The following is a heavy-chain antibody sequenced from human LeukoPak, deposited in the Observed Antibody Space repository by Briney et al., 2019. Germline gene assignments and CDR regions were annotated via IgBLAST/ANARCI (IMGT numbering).Heavy chain of an antibody. CDR1: GYTFTGYY. CDR2: INPNSGGT. D-gene: IGHD1-26*01. Sequence: ASVKVSCKASGYTFTGYYMHWVRQAPGQGLEWMGWINPNSGGTNYAQKFQGRVTMTRDTSISTAYMELSRLRSDDTAVYYCAITKGSFTWEGILDYWGQGTLVTVSS. V-gene: IGHV1-2*02. CDR3: AITKGSFTWEGILDY. J-gene: IGHJ4*02.